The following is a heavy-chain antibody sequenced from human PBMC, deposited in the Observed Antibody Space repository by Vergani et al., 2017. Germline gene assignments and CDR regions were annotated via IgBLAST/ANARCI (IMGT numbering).Heavy chain of an antibody. Sequence: EVQLVESGGGLVKPGGSLRLSCAASGFTFSNAWMSWVRQAPGKGREWGGRIKSKTDGGTTDYAAPVKGRFTISRDDSKNTLYLQMNSLKTEDTAVYYCTTEGHDYVWGSYSWGQGTLVTVSS. CDR2: IKSKTDGGTT. J-gene: IGHJ4*02. D-gene: IGHD3-16*01. V-gene: IGHV3-15*01. CDR1: GFTFSNAW. CDR3: TTEGHDYVWGSYS.